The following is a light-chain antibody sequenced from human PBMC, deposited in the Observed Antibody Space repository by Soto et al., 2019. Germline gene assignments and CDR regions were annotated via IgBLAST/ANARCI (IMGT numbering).Light chain of an antibody. J-gene: IGKJ1*01. CDR1: QTASTW. CDR3: QQYNSYWT. CDR2: KAS. V-gene: IGKV1-5*03. Sequence: DIQMTQSPSTLSASVGDRVTITCRASQTASTWLAWYQQKPGKAPKLLMYKASILESGVPSRFSGSGSGTEFTLTISSLQPDDFATYYCQQYNSYWTFGQGTKVDI.